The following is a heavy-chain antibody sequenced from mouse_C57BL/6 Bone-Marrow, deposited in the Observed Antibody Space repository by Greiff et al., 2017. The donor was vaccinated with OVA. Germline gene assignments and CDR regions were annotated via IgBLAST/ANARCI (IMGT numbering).Heavy chain of an antibody. J-gene: IGHJ3*01. CDR3: ARVTEAWFAY. CDR1: GYTFTSYG. Sequence: QVQLKESGAELARPGASVKLSCKASGYTFTSYGISWVKQRTGQGLEWIGEIYPRSGNTYYNEKFKGKATLTADKSSSTAYMELRSLTSEDSAVYFCARVTEAWFAYWGQGTLVTVSA. D-gene: IGHD2-12*01. CDR2: IYPRSGNT. V-gene: IGHV1-81*01.